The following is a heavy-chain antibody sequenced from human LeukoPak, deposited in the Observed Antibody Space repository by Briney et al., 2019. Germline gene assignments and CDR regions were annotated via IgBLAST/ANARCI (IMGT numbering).Heavy chain of an antibody. CDR1: GFTFSCYA. J-gene: IGHJ4*02. CDR2: ISYDGSNK. D-gene: IGHD3-10*01. Sequence: PGRSLRLSCAASGFTFSCYAMHWVRQAPGKGLEWVAVISYDGSNKYYADSVKGRFTISRDNSKNTLYLQMNSLRAEDTAVYYCARGYGSGSYLDYWGQGTLVTVSS. CDR3: ARGYGSGSYLDY. V-gene: IGHV3-30*04.